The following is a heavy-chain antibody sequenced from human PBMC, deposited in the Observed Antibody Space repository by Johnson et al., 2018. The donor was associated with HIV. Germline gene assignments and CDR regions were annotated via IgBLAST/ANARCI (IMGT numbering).Heavy chain of an antibody. D-gene: IGHD2-21*01. Sequence: QMQLVESGGGVVQPGRSLRLSCAASGFTFSSYGMHWVRQAPGKGLEWVAVISSDGTNKYYADSVKGRFTISRDNSWNTLSLEMKSLSAEDTAVYYCARGGGCGGDCYSGYDAFDIWGQGTKLTVSS. CDR1: GFTFSSYG. CDR2: ISSDGTNK. J-gene: IGHJ3*02. V-gene: IGHV3-30*19. CDR3: ARGGGCGGDCYSGYDAFDI.